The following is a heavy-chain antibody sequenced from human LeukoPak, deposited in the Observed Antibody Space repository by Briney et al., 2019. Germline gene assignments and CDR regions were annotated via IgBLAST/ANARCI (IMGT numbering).Heavy chain of an antibody. J-gene: IGHJ6*02. CDR1: GYTFTGYY. CDR2: INPNSGGT. D-gene: IGHD3-9*01. Sequence: ASVKVSCKASGYTFTGYYMHWVRQAPGQGLEWMGWINPNSGGTNYAQKFQGRVTMTRDTSISTAYMELGRPRSDDTAVYYCARLRYFAPRTYGMDVWGQGTTVTVSS. V-gene: IGHV1-2*02. CDR3: ARLRYFAPRTYGMDV.